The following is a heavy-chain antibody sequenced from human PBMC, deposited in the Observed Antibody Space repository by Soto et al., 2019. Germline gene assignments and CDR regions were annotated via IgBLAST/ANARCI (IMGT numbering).Heavy chain of an antibody. CDR1: GFIFNNYA. J-gene: IGHJ2*01. Sequence: EVQLLESWGGLVQRGGTLRLSCAASGFIFNNYAMTWVRQAPGKGLEWVARVSGRGGSAYYADSVKVRLTISRDNSNNTLYLQMTIVRGEDTAVYYCVRRAGGAVIWYVDLWGRGTLLSDFS. V-gene: IGHV3-23*01. D-gene: IGHD2-21*01. CDR3: VRRAGGAVIWYVDL. CDR2: VSGRGGSA.